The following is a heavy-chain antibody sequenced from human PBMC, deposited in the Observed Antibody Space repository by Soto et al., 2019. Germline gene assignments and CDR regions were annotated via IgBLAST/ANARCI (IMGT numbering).Heavy chain of an antibody. Sequence: DVQLVESGGGLVQPGGSLRLSCAVSGFTFSSSSMNWVRQAPGKGLEWISYISSRGSSIYYADSVKGRFTISRDNAKNSLYLQMNSLRDEDTAVYYCARVDEYYYDSRGYPWEHWGQGTLVTVSS. J-gene: IGHJ4*02. CDR2: ISSRGSSI. D-gene: IGHD3-22*01. V-gene: IGHV3-48*02. CDR3: ARVDEYYYDSRGYPWEH. CDR1: GFTFSSSS.